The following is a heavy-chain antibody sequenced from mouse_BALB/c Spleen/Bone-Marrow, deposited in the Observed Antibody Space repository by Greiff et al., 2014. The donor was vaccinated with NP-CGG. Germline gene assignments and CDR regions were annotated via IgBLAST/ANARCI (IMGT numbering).Heavy chain of an antibody. Sequence: VQVVESGPGLVAPSQSLSITCTISGFSLTSYGVHWVRQPPGKGLEWLTVIWNDGSTTYNSALKSRLTISKDNPKSQVFLKMNSLQTDDTGMYYCAKHGGGYFDYWGQGTSLTVSS. J-gene: IGHJ2*02. V-gene: IGHV2-6-1*01. CDR1: GFSLTSYG. CDR2: IWNDGST. CDR3: AKHGGGYFDY.